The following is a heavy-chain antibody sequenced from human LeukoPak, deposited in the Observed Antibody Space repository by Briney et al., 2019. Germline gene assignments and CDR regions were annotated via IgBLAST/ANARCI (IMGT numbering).Heavy chain of an antibody. Sequence: ASVKVSCKASGYTFTSYYMHWVRQAPGLGLEWMGIIRPIADTTTYSQKFQGRVTITRNTSISTAYMELSSLRSEDTAVCYCARGREIQLWFSYYYYMDVWGKGTTVTASS. CDR3: ARGREIQLWFSYYYYMDV. V-gene: IGHV1-46*01. CDR2: IRPIADTT. CDR1: GYTFTSYY. D-gene: IGHD5-18*01. J-gene: IGHJ6*03.